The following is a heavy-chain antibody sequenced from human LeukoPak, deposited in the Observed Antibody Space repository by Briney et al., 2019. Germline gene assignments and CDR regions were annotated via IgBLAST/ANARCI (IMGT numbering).Heavy chain of an antibody. D-gene: IGHD3-10*01. V-gene: IGHV3-15*01. CDR3: STVSPYYGSGTTSPDS. CDR2: IKSKTDGGKT. Sequence: GGSLRLSCAASGFPFSNAWMSWVRQAPGKGLEWVGCIKSKTDGGKTDYAAPVQGRFSISRDDSENPLYLQMNGLHTEDTAVYYCSTVSPYYGSGTTSPDSWGQGTLVVVSS. CDR1: GFPFSNAW. J-gene: IGHJ4*02.